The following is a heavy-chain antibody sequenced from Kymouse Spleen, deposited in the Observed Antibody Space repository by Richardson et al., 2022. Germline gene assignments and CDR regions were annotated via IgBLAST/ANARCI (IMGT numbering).Heavy chain of an antibody. V-gene: IGHV3-30*18. D-gene: IGHD3-9*01. Sequence: QVQLVESGGGVVQPGRSLRLSCAASGFTFSSYGMHWVRQAPGKGLEWVAVISYDGSNKYYADSVKGRFTISRDNSKNTLYLQMNSLRAEDTAVYYCAKDRVLRYFDWLLFHYYYGMDVWGQGTTVTVSS. J-gene: IGHJ6*02. CDR2: ISYDGSNK. CDR3: AKDRVLRYFDWLLFHYYYGMDV. CDR1: GFTFSSYG.